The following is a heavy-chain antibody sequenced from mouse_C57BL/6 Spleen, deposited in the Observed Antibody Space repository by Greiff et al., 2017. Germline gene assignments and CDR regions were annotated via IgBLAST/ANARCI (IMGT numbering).Heavy chain of an antibody. Sequence: QVQLQQPGAELVKPGASVTLSCKASGYTFTSYWMHWVKQRPGQGLEWIGMIQPNSGSTNYNEKFKSKATLTVDKSSSTAYMQLSSLTSENSAVYYGARTYGNSPFAYWGQGTTLTVSS. CDR2: IQPNSGST. V-gene: IGHV1-64*01. D-gene: IGHD2-1*01. J-gene: IGHJ2*01. CDR3: ARTYGNSPFAY. CDR1: GYTFTSYW.